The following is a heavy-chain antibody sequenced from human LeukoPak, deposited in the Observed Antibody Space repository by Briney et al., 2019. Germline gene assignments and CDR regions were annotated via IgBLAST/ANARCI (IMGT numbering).Heavy chain of an antibody. V-gene: IGHV4-34*01. CDR1: GGSFSGYY. J-gene: IGHJ4*02. CDR2: INHSGST. CDR3: ARGRGYSSSWYVPSDFDY. Sequence: TSETLSLTCAVYGGSFSGYYWSWIRQPPGKGLEWIGEINHSGSTNYNPSLKSRVTISVDTSKNQFSLKLSSVTAADTAVYYCARGRGYSSSWYVPSDFDYWGQGTLVTVSS. D-gene: IGHD6-13*01.